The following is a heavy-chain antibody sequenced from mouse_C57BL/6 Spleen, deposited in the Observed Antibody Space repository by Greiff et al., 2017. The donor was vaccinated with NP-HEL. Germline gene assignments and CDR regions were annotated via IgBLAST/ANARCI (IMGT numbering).Heavy chain of an antibody. V-gene: IGHV2-5*01. CDR2: IWRGGST. CDR1: GFSLTSYG. Sequence: QVQLQQSGPGLVQPSQSLSITCTVSGFSLTSYGVHWVRQSPGKGLEWLGVIWRGGSTDYNAAFMSRLSITKDNSTSQVFFKMNSLQADDTAIYYCARGFITTVVAHWYFDVWGTGTTVTVSS. CDR3: ARGFITTVVAHWYFDV. D-gene: IGHD1-1*01. J-gene: IGHJ1*03.